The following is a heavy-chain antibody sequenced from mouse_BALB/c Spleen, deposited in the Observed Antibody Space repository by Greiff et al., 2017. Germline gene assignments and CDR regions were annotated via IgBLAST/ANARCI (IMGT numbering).Heavy chain of an antibody. J-gene: IGHJ4*01. Sequence: EVQLQQSGPELVKPGASVKISCKASGYSFTGYFMNWVKQSHGKSLEWIGRINPYNGDTFYNQKFKGKATLTVDKSSSTAHMELLSLTSEDSAVYYCGRGYYRYDVRGLYAMDYWGQGTSVTVSS. CDR2: INPYNGDT. CDR3: GRGYYRYDVRGLYAMDY. V-gene: IGHV1-37*01. CDR1: GYSFTGYF. D-gene: IGHD2-14*01.